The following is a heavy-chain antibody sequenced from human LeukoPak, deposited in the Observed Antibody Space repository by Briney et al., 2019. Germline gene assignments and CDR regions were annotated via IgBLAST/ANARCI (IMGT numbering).Heavy chain of an antibody. J-gene: IGHJ4*02. CDR1: GVTFSSYG. D-gene: IGHD5-24*01. CDR3: AKDLLATIDY. CDR2: ISYDGSNK. V-gene: IGHV3-30*18. Sequence: AGGSLRLSCAASGVTFSSYGMHWVRQAPGTVMEWLAVISYDGSNKYYADFVKGRFTISRDNSKNTLYLQMNSLRAEDTAVYYCAKDLLATIDYWGQGTLVTVSS.